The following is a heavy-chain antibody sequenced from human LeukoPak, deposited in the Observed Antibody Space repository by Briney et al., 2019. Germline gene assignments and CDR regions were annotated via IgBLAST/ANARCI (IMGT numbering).Heavy chain of an antibody. V-gene: IGHV4-4*07. CDR3: AGSGRYCSSTSCYAPFDY. D-gene: IGHD2-2*01. CDR1: GGSISSYY. Sequence: SETLSLTCTVSGGSISSYYWSWIRQPARKGLEWIGRIYTSGSTNYNPSLKSRVTMSVDTSKNQFSLKLSSVTAADTAVYYCAGSGRYCSSTSCYAPFDYWGQGTLVTVSS. J-gene: IGHJ4*02. CDR2: IYTSGST.